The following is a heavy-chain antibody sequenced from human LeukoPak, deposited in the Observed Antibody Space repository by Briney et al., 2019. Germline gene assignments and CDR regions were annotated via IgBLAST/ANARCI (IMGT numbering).Heavy chain of an antibody. CDR2: INQDGSER. CDR3: AITYYYDSSAH. CDR1: GFTISSYW. V-gene: IGHV3-7*01. Sequence: PGGSLRLSCAASGFTISSYWMSWVRQAPGKGLEWVATINQDGSERYYVDSVKGRFTISRDNTKNSLYLQMNRLRAEGTAVYYCAITYYYDSSAHWGQGTLVTVSS. D-gene: IGHD3-22*01. J-gene: IGHJ1*01.